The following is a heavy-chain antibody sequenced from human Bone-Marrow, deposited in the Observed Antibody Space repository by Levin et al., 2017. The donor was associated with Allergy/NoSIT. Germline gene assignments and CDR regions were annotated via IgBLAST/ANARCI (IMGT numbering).Heavy chain of an antibody. Sequence: GGSLRLSCAASGFTFSSYAFHWVRQAPGKGLEWVALISYDGNNKYYADSVKGRCTISRDNSMDTLYLQMNSLRPEDTAVYYCARVHWGESGNSFYYYYIDVWGTGTAVTVSS. J-gene: IGHJ6*03. CDR1: GFTFSSYA. V-gene: IGHV3-30-3*01. CDR2: ISYDGNNK. CDR3: ARVHWGESGNSFYYYYIDV. D-gene: IGHD4-23*01.